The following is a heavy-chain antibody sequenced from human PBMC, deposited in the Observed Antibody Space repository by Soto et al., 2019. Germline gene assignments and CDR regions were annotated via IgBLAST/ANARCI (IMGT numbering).Heavy chain of an antibody. V-gene: IGHV4-4*07. CDR1: GGSISSYY. CDR3: ARYGEEAAAGTYFDY. D-gene: IGHD6-13*01. J-gene: IGHJ4*02. CDR2: IYTSGST. Sequence: QVQLQESGPGLVKPSETLSLTCTVSGGSISSYYWSWIRQPAGKGLEWIGRIYTSGSTNYNPSLNSRVTMSVDTSKNQFSLKLSSVTAADPAVYYCARYGEEAAAGTYFDYWGQGTLVTVSS.